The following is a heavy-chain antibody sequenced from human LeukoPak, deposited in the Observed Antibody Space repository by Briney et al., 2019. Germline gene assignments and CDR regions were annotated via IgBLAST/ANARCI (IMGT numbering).Heavy chain of an antibody. CDR3: ARRGGPRYCSGGSCYRDAFDI. D-gene: IGHD2-15*01. Sequence: SETLSLTCTVSGGSISSYYWSWIRQPPGKGLEWIGYIYYSGNTNYNPSLKSRVTISVDTSKNQFSLKLSSVTAADTAVYYCARRGGPRYCSGGSCYRDAFDIWGQGTMVTVSS. CDR1: GGSISSYY. CDR2: IYYSGNT. V-gene: IGHV4-59*01. J-gene: IGHJ3*02.